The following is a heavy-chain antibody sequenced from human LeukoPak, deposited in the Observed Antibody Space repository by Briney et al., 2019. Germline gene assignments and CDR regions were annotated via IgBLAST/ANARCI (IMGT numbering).Heavy chain of an antibody. V-gene: IGHV4-4*02. CDR1: GDSISSSNW. CDR3: ASRSSGWYFEN. Sequence: SETLSLTCAVSGDSISSSNWWNWVRQPPGKGLEWIGEIYHSGSTHYNPSLKSRITISVDKSKNQFSLKLSSVTAADTAVYYCASRSSGWYFENWGQGTLVTVSS. J-gene: IGHJ4*02. D-gene: IGHD6-19*01. CDR2: IYHSGST.